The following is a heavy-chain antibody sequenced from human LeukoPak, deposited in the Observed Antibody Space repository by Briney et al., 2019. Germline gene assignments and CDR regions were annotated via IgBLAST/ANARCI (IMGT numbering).Heavy chain of an antibody. Sequence: GGSLRLSCAASGFTFDDYAMHWVRQAPGKGLEWVSLISWDGGSTYYADSVKGRFTISRDNSKNSLYLQMNSLRAEDTALYYCAKDHFAGDSRGWYGLFDYWGQGTLVTVSS. CDR3: AKDHFAGDSRGWYGLFDY. CDR2: ISWDGGST. D-gene: IGHD6-19*01. J-gene: IGHJ4*02. CDR1: GFTFDDYA. V-gene: IGHV3-43D*03.